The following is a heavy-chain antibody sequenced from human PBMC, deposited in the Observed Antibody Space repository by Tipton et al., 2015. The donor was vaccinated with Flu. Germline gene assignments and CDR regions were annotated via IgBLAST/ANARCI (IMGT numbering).Heavy chain of an antibody. CDR2: IYRTGST. CDR1: GDSINSGGAY. J-gene: IGHJ5*02. CDR3: ARRDYSNYVSDPKNWFDP. D-gene: IGHD4-11*01. V-gene: IGHV4-39*07. Sequence: GLVKPSQTLSLTCSVSGDSINSGGAYWSWIRQPPGKGLEWIGNIYRTGSTYYNPSLKSRVTISVDTSKNQFSLKVNSVTAADTAMYFCARRDYSNYVSDPKNWFDPWGQGTLVTVSS.